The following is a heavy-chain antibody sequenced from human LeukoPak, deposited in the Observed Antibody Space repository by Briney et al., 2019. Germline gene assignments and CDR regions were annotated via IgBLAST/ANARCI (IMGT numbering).Heavy chain of an antibody. CDR2: IRYDGSNK. CDR1: GFDFGGYG. V-gene: IGHV3-30*02. CDR3: AKERDTAMVTIDY. D-gene: IGHD5-18*01. J-gene: IGHJ4*02. Sequence: GGSLRLSCAASGFDFGGYGMHWVRQAPGKGLEWVAFIRYDGSNKYYADSVKGRFTISRDNSKNTLYLQMNSLRAEDTAVYYCAKERDTAMVTIDYWGQGTPVTVSS.